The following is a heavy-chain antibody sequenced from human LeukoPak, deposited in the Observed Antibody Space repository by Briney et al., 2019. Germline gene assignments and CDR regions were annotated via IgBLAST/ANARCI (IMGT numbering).Heavy chain of an antibody. J-gene: IGHJ4*02. Sequence: GRSLRLSCAAPGFTFSSYAMHWVRQAPGKGLEWVAVISYDGSNKYYADSVKGRFTISRDNSKNTLYLQMNSLRAEDTAVYYCARDLVRGVIGYFDYWGQGTLVTVSS. CDR3: ARDLVRGVIGYFDY. V-gene: IGHV3-30*04. CDR1: GFTFSSYA. D-gene: IGHD3-10*01. CDR2: ISYDGSNK.